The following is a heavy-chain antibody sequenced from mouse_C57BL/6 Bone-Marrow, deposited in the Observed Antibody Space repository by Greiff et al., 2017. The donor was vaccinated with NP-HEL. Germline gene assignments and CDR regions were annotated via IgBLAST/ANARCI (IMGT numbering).Heavy chain of an antibody. J-gene: IGHJ2*01. Sequence: QVQLQQPGAELVMPGASVKLSCKASGYTFTSYWMHWVKPRPGQGLEWIGEIDPSDSYTNYNQKFKGKSTLTVDKSSSTAYMQLSSLTSEEAAVYYSARKYFFDYGGKGTTLTVSS. CDR3: ARKYFFDY. CDR2: IDPSDSYT. CDR1: GYTFTSYW. V-gene: IGHV1-69*01.